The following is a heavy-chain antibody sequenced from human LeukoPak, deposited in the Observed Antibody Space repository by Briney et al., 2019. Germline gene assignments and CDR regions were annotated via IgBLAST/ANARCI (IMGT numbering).Heavy chain of an antibody. D-gene: IGHD6-19*01. J-gene: IGHJ4*02. CDR3: ARWVSVAGSFDY. CDR2: INAYNGNT. Sequence: GASVKVSCKASGYTFTSYGISWVRQAPGQGLEWMGWINAYNGNTNYAQKLQGRVTMTTDTSTTTAYMELRRLRSDDTAVFYCARWVSVAGSFDYGGQGTLVTVSS. CDR1: GYTFTSYG. V-gene: IGHV1-18*01.